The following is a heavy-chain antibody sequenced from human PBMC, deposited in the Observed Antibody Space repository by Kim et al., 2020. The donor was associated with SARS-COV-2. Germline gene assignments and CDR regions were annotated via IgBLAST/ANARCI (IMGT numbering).Heavy chain of an antibody. D-gene: IGHD6-13*01. CDR1: GFTFDDYG. CDR3: ARDPRTLAGYSSSWFDP. CDR2: INWNGGST. J-gene: IGHJ5*02. Sequence: GGSLRLSCAASGFTFDDYGMSWVRQAPGKGLEWVSGINWNGGSTGYADSVKGRFTISRDNAKNSLYLQMNSLRAEDTALYYCARDPRTLAGYSSSWFDPWGQGTLVTVSS. V-gene: IGHV3-20*04.